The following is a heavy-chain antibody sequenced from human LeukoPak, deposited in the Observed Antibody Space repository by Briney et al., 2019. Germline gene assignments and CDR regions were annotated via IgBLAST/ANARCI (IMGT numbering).Heavy chain of an antibody. D-gene: IGHD6-19*01. Sequence: GGSLRLSCAASGFTFSSYAMSWVRQAPGKGLEWVSAITGSGGRTYYADSVKGRFTISRDNSKNTLYLQMNSLRAEDTAVYCCAKDRLSGWPNDAFDIWGQGTVVTVSS. V-gene: IGHV3-23*01. CDR1: GFTFSSYA. CDR3: AKDRLSGWPNDAFDI. CDR2: ITGSGGRT. J-gene: IGHJ3*02.